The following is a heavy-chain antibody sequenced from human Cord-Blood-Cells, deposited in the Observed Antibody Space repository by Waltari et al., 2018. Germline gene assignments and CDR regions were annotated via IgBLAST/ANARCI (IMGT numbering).Heavy chain of an antibody. V-gene: IGHV4-34*01. CDR2: INHSGST. J-gene: IGHJ4*02. CDR1: GGSFSGYY. D-gene: IGHD7-27*01. Sequence: QVQLQQWGAGLLKPSETLSLTCAVYGGSFSGYYLSWLRQPPGKGLEWIGEINHSGSTNYNPSLKSRVTISVDTSKNQFSLKLSSVTAADTAVYYCARLGMGGDYWGQGTLVTVSS. CDR3: ARLGMGGDY.